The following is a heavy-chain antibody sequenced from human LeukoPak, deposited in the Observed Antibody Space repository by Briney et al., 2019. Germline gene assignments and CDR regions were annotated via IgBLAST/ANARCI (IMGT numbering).Heavy chain of an antibody. CDR2: ISSSSSYI. J-gene: IGHJ4*02. D-gene: IGHD1-26*01. CDR3: AREVVGATTRYFDY. V-gene: IGHV3-21*01. Sequence: GGSLRVSCAASGFTFSSYSMNWVRQAPGNGLEWVSSISSSSSYIYYADSVKGRFTISRDNAKNSLYLQMNSLRAEDTAVYYCAREVVGATTRYFDYWGQGTLVTVSS. CDR1: GFTFSSYS.